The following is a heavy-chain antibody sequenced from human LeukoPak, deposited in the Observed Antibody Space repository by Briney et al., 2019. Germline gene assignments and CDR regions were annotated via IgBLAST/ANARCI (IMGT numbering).Heavy chain of an antibody. CDR3: ASSIAVAAT. Sequence: GGSLRLSCAASGFTFSSYGMHWVRQAPGKGLEWVAVISYDGSNKYYADSVKGRFTISRDNSKNTLYLQMTSLRAEDTAVYYCASSIAVAATWGQGTLVTVSS. CDR1: GFTFSSYG. J-gene: IGHJ5*02. V-gene: IGHV3-30*03. CDR2: ISYDGSNK. D-gene: IGHD6-19*01.